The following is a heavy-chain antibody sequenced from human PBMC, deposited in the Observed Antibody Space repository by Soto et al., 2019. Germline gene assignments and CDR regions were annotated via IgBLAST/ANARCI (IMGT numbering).Heavy chain of an antibody. V-gene: IGHV4-39*01. CDR1: GDSISSTSYY. J-gene: IGHJ4*02. CDR3: ARQAWDAPRPRMFQH. CDR2: TYYSGSP. D-gene: IGHD1-26*01. Sequence: ETLSLTCTVSGDSISSTSYYWGWIRQPPGKGLEWLGSTYYSGSPYHNPSLQGRVAMSVVTSKNLFSLTVSYVGTTDKVVYLCARQAWDAPRPRMFQHWGQGILVTVSA.